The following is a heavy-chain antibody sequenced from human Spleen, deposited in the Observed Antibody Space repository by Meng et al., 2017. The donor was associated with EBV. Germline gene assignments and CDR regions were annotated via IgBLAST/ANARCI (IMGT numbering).Heavy chain of an antibody. D-gene: IGHD5-18*01. J-gene: IGHJ4*02. V-gene: IGHV4-30-2*01. CDR3: AREDSYGEFDH. Sequence: GSGAGDPPPPPSLTWPVPGGSLSGRRYSRSWVRQPPGKGLQWIGYIYESGFTHYSLSLQNRVTVSVDTSKNQFSLKLNSVTAADTAVYYCAREDSYGEFDHWGQGALVTVSS. CDR1: GGSLSGRRYS. CDR2: IYESGFT.